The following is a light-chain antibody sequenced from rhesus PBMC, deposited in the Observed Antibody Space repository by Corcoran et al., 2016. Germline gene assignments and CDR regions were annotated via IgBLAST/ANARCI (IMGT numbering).Light chain of an antibody. CDR3: QHYYDNPPA. J-gene: IGKJ4*01. Sequence: DIQMTQSPSALSASVGDRVTISCRASQNIYTNLSWYQQKPGKAPKVLIYAASSLQTGTPSRFSGSGSGTDFPLTISSLQPEDSATYSCQHYYDNPPAFGGGTKVEI. V-gene: IGKV1S12*01. CDR1: QNIYTN. CDR2: AAS.